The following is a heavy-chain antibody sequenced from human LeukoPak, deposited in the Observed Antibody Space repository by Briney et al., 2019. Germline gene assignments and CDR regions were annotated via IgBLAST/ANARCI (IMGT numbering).Heavy chain of an antibody. CDR1: GFTFSTYS. D-gene: IGHD4-23*01. CDR2: LKQDGSDK. J-gene: IGHJ4*02. V-gene: IGHV3-7*03. Sequence: GGSLRLSCAASGFTFSTYSMNWVRQAPGKGLEWVASLKQDGSDKYYVDSVKGRFTISRDNAENSLYLQMNSLRVEDTAVYYCARETRGTVGSYWGRGTLVTVSS. CDR3: ARETRGTVGSY.